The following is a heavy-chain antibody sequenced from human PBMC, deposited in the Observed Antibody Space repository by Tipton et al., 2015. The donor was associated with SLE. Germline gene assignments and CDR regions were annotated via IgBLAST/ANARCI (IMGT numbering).Heavy chain of an antibody. V-gene: IGHV1-69*05. CDR1: GGTFSSYA. J-gene: IGHJ3*02. D-gene: IGHD2-2*02. CDR3: AVVPAAINAFDI. Sequence: QLVQSGAEVKKPGASVKVSCKASGGTFSSYAISWVRQAPGQGLEWMGGIIPIFGTANYAQKFQGRVTITTDESTSTAYMELSSLRSEDTAVYYCAVVPAAINAFDIWGQGTMVTVSS. CDR2: IIPIFGTA.